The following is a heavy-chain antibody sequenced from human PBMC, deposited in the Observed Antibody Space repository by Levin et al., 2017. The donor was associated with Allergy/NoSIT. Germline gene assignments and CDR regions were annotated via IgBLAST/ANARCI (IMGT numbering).Heavy chain of an antibody. CDR1: GFTFSNYW. J-gene: IGHJ4*02. D-gene: IGHD4-23*01. CDR2: IKQDGSDK. V-gene: IGHV3-7*01. CDR3: ARDYGGNAFDY. Sequence: GGSRRLSCAASGFTFSNYWMSWVRQAPGKGLEWVANIKQDGSDKYYVDSVKGRFTISKDNARNSLYLQMNSLRAEDTAVYYCARDYGGNAFDYWGQGTLVTVSS.